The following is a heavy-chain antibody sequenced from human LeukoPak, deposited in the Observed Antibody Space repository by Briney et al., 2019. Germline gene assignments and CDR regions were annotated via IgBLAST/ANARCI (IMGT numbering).Heavy chain of an antibody. CDR3: ARGGRWLQLARPFDY. CDR2: INHSGST. J-gene: IGHJ4*02. CDR1: GGSFSGYY. Sequence: SETLSLTCAVYGGSFSGYYWSWIRQPPGKGLEWIGEINHSGSTNYNSSLKSRVTISVDTSKNQFSLKLSSVTAADTAVYYCARGGRWLQLARPFDYWGQGTLVTVSS. V-gene: IGHV4-34*01. D-gene: IGHD5-24*01.